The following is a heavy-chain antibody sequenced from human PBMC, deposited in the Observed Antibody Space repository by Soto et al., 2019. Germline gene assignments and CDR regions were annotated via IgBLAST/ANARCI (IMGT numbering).Heavy chain of an antibody. D-gene: IGHD5-12*01. CDR1: GGTFSSYT. V-gene: IGHV1-69*12. Sequence: QVQLVQSGAEVKKPGSSVTVSCKASGGTFSSYTISWVRQAPGQGLEWMGGIIPIFGTANYAQKFQGRVTITGEESTSTGYMELSRLRSEDTAVYYCARGKHRWLKLWYFHLWGRGTLVTVSS. J-gene: IGHJ2*01. CDR2: IIPIFGTA. CDR3: ARGKHRWLKLWYFHL.